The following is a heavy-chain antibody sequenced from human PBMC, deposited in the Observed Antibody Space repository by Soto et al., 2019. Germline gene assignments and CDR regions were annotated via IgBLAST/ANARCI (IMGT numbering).Heavy chain of an antibody. Sequence: SETLSLTCSVSGDSIRSYYWSWFRQPPWKGLEWIGYISNSGSTKYNPSLKSRVTMSMDTSKNQFSLRMTSVTAADTAFYYCTRGGSGYSSTWAADWGKGILVTVSS. J-gene: IGHJ4*02. CDR3: TRGGSGYSSTWAAD. V-gene: IGHV4-59*01. CDR1: GDSIRSYY. D-gene: IGHD6-13*01. CDR2: ISNSGST.